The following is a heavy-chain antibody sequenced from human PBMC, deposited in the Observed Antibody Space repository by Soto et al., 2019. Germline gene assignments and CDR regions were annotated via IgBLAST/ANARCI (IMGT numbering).Heavy chain of an antibody. Sequence: QVQLQESGPGLVKPSQTLSLTCTVSGGSISSGGYYWSWIRQHPGKGLEWIGYLYYSGSTYYNPSLKRQVTLSVDTSKNQFSLKLSSVTAADTAVYYCASSSGGSYYDYWGQGTLVTVSS. V-gene: IGHV4-31*01. CDR3: ASSSGGSYYDY. J-gene: IGHJ4*02. CDR1: GGSISSGGYY. CDR2: LYYSGST. D-gene: IGHD2-15*01.